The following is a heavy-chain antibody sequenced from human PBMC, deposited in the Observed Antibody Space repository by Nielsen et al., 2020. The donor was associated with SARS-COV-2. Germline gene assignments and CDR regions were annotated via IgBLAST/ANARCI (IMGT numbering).Heavy chain of an antibody. Sequence: GGSLRLSCAASGFTFSDYYLCWIRQAPGKGLECVSYISTINSDTIYADSVRGRFTISRDNPKNSLYLQMSTLMAEEKAVYYCARDARGYYGFDFVFESWGQGSLVTVSS. V-gene: IGHV3-11*06. CDR2: ISTINSDT. CDR3: ARDARGYYGFDFVFES. D-gene: IGHD5-12*01. J-gene: IGHJ4*02. CDR1: GFTFSDYY.